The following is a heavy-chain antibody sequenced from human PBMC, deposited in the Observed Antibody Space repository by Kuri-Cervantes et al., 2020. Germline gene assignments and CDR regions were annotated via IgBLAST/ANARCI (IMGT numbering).Heavy chain of an antibody. CDR2: ISYDGSNK. Sequence: GESLKISCAASGFTFSSFGMHGVRQAPGKGLEWVAVISYDGSNKYYADSVKGRFTISRDNSKNTLYLQMNSLRAEDTAVYYCAKDESGSYDYWGQGTLVTVSS. V-gene: IGHV3-30*18. D-gene: IGHD1-26*01. J-gene: IGHJ4*02. CDR3: AKDESGSYDY. CDR1: GFTFSSFG.